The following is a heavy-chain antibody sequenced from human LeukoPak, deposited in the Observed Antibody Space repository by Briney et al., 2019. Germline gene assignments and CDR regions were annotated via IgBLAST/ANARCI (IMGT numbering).Heavy chain of an antibody. CDR3: TRGYRSGLAGY. D-gene: IGHD6-19*01. V-gene: IGHV4-59*08. Sequence: PSETLSLTCTVDGGSSSSYCWICFRQPPVNALEWIGDIYYSGSAYYNPSLKSRVTISVDTSKNQFSLRLSSVTAADTAVYFCTRGYRSGLAGYWGQGTLVTVSS. CDR2: IYYSGSA. CDR1: GGSSSSYC. J-gene: IGHJ4*02.